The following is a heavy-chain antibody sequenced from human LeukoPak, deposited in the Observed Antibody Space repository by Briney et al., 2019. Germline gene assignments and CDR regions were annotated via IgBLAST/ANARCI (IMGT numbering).Heavy chain of an antibody. D-gene: IGHD2-2*01. CDR3: ARGGGCSSTSCYDDY. V-gene: IGHV4-38-2*01. CDR1: GYSISSGYY. J-gene: IGHJ4*02. CDR2: INHSGST. Sequence: PSETLSLTCAVSGYSISSGYYWGWIRQPPGKGLEWIGEINHSGSTNYNPSLKSRVTISVDTSKNQFSLKLSSVTAADTAVYYCARGGGCSSTSCYDDYWGQGTLVTVSS.